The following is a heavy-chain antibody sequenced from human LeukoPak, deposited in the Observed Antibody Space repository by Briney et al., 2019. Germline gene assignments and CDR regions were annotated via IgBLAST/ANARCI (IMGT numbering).Heavy chain of an antibody. CDR3: ARDCDVLLWFGESRPLPGY. D-gene: IGHD3-10*01. Sequence: PGASVKVSCKASGYTFTGYYMHWVRQAPGQGLEWMGWINPNSGGTNYAQKFQGRVTMTRDTSISTAYMELSRLRSDDTAVYYCARDCDVLLWFGESRPLPGYWGQGTLVTVSS. J-gene: IGHJ4*02. CDR1: GYTFTGYY. V-gene: IGHV1-2*02. CDR2: INPNSGGT.